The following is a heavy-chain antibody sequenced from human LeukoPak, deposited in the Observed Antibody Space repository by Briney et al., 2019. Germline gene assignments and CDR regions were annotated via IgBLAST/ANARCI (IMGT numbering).Heavy chain of an antibody. CDR2: IDPSDSYT. Sequence: GESLKISCKGSGYSFTSYWISWVRQMPGKGLEWMGRIDPSDSYTNYSPSSQGHVTISADKSISTAYLQWSSLKASDTAMYYCARLSGSGSYYNVLFDYFDYWGQGTLVTVSS. CDR3: ARLSGSGSYYNVLFDYFDY. J-gene: IGHJ4*02. CDR1: GYSFTSYW. D-gene: IGHD3-10*01. V-gene: IGHV5-10-1*01.